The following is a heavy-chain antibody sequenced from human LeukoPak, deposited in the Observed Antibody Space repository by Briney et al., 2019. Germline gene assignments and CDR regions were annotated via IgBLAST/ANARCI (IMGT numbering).Heavy chain of an antibody. CDR1: GYTFTSYG. J-gene: IGHJ4*02. CDR3: ARLASGYDSDVFDY. CDR2: ISAYNGNT. V-gene: IGHV1-18*01. Sequence: ASVKVSCKASGYTFTSYGISWVRQAPGQGLEWMGWISAYNGNTNYAQKLQGRVTMTTDTSTSTAYMELRSLRSDDTAVYYCARLASGYDSDVFDYCGQGTLVTVSS. D-gene: IGHD5-12*01.